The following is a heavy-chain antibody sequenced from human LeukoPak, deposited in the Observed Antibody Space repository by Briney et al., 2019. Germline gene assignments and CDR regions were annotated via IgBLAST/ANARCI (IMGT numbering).Heavy chain of an antibody. CDR1: GGTFSSYA. V-gene: IGHV1-69*04. Sequence: EASVKVSCKASGGTFSSYAISWVRQAPGQGLEWMGRIIPILGIANYAQKFQGRVTITADKSTSTAYMELSSLRSEDTAVYYCARDPGPGRHSSGPVFFQHWGQGTLVTVSS. CDR2: IIPILGIA. D-gene: IGHD6-19*01. CDR3: ARDPGPGRHSSGPVFFQH. J-gene: IGHJ1*01.